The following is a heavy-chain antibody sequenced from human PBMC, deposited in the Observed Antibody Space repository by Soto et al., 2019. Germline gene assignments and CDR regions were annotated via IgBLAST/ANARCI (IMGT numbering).Heavy chain of an antibody. CDR2: MNPNSGDT. CDR3: ARVESSSWYRAFDI. Sequence: ASVKVSCKASGYTFTSYDINWVRQATGQGLEWMGWMNPNSGDTGYAQKFQGRVTMTRNTSISTAYMELSSLRSEDTAVYYCARVESSSWYRAFDIWGQGTVVTVSS. J-gene: IGHJ3*02. D-gene: IGHD6-13*01. V-gene: IGHV1-8*01. CDR1: GYTFTSYD.